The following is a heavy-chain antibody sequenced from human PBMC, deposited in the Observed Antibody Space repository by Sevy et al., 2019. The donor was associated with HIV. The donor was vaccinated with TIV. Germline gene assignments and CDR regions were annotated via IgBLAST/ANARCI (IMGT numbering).Heavy chain of an antibody. V-gene: IGHV4-4*02. CDR1: GGSISSSNW. Sequence: SETLSLTCAVSGGSISSSNWWSWARQPPGKGLEWIGEIYHSGSTNYNPSLKSRVTISVDKSKNQFSLKLSSVTAADTAVYYCARGGDSSGYHFDYWGQGSLVTVSS. CDR3: ARGGDSSGYHFDY. D-gene: IGHD3-22*01. J-gene: IGHJ4*02. CDR2: IYHSGST.